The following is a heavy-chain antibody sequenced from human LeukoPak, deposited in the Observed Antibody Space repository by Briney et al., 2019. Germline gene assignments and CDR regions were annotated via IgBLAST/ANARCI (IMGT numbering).Heavy chain of an antibody. V-gene: IGHV3-74*01. Sequence: GGSLRLSCAASGFTFSSYWMHWVRQAPGKGLMWVSRINSDGSSTSYADSVKGRFTISRDNAENTLYLQMNSLRAEDTAVYYCAKDRENWNLGWFDPWGQGTLVTVSS. CDR3: AKDRENWNLGWFDP. D-gene: IGHD1-7*01. J-gene: IGHJ5*02. CDR1: GFTFSSYW. CDR2: INSDGSST.